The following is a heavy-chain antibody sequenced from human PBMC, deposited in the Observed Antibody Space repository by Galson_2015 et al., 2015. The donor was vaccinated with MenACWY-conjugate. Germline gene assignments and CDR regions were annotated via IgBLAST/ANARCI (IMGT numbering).Heavy chain of an antibody. V-gene: IGHV5-51*01. D-gene: IGHD3-22*01. CDR1: GYSFTTYW. J-gene: IGHJ4*02. CDR3: ATYDSSGYFDY. CDR2: IYPADSDT. Sequence: QSGAEVKKPGESLKISCKASGYSFTTYWIGWVRQMPGKGLEWMGTIYPADSDTRYSPSFQGRVTISADKSISTAYLQWSSLKASYTAMYYCATYDSSGYFDYWGQGTLVTVSS.